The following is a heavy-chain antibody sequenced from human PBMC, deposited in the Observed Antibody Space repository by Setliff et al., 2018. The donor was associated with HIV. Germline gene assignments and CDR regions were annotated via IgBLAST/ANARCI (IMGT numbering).Heavy chain of an antibody. J-gene: IGHJ6*03. CDR3: ARDDIVATRYYYYYYMDV. V-gene: IGHV4-34*01. CDR2: INHSGST. CDR1: GGSISSYF. Sequence: PSETLSLTCTVSGGSISSYFWSWIRQPPGKGLEWIGQINHSGSTNYNPSLRSRVTISIGTSKNQFSLKLNSVTAADAAVYYCARDDIVATRYYYYYYMDVWGKGTTVTVSS. D-gene: IGHD5-12*01.